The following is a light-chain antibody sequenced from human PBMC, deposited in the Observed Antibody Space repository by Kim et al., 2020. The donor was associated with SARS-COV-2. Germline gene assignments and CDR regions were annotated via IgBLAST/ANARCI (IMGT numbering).Light chain of an antibody. CDR2: GEN. Sequence: VAWGQKVRITCQGDSLRTYYAAWYQQRPGQAPTLVIYGENFRPSGIPDRFSVSRLGNTASLAITGAQAEDEADYYCNSRDTNGNHVFGTGTKVTV. CDR1: SLRTYY. V-gene: IGLV3-19*01. J-gene: IGLJ1*01. CDR3: NSRDTNGNHV.